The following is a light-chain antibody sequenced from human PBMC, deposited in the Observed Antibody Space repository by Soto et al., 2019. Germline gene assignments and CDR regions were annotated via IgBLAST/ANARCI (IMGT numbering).Light chain of an antibody. CDR2: DAS. Sequence: EIVLTQSPATLSLSPLEIATLCFMAIQSVSSYLAWYQQKPGQAPRLLIYDASNRATGIPARFSGSGSGTDFTLTISSLEPEDFAVYYCQQRSNWPPRLTFGGGTKVDI. V-gene: IGKV3-11*01. J-gene: IGKJ4*01. CDR1: QSVSSY. CDR3: QQRSNWPPRLT.